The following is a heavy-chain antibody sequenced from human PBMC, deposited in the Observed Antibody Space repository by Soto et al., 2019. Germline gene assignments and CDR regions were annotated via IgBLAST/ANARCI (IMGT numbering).Heavy chain of an antibody. V-gene: IGHV4-61*01. Sequence: QVQLQESGPGLVKPSETLSLTCTVSGGSVSSGSYYWSWIRQPPGKGLEWIGYIYYSGSTNYNPPRKSRVTISVDTSKNQFSLKLSSVTAADTAVYYCARIPYDILTGYGYYGMDVWGQGTTVTVSS. CDR1: GGSVSSGSYY. CDR3: ARIPYDILTGYGYYGMDV. D-gene: IGHD3-9*01. CDR2: IYYSGST. J-gene: IGHJ6*02.